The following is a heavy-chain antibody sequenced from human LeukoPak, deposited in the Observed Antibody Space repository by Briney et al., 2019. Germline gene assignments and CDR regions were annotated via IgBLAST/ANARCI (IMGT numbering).Heavy chain of an antibody. CDR1: GFTFSNYD. D-gene: IGHD6-19*01. Sequence: GGSLRLSCAASGFTFSNYDMSWVRQAPGKGLEWVSSISDSGGITYYADSVKGRFTISRDNSKNTLYLQMTNLRAADTAVYYCAKDLSRAVAADWFDPWDQGSLVTVSS. V-gene: IGHV3-23*01. J-gene: IGHJ5*02. CDR2: ISDSGGIT. CDR3: AKDLSRAVAADWFDP.